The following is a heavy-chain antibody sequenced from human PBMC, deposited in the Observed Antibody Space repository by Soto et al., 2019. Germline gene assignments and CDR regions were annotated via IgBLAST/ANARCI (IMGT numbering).Heavy chain of an antibody. CDR1: GDSVSTNSAA. CDR2: TYYRSKWYN. CDR3: ARAGPDYYYYGLDV. D-gene: IGHD3-10*01. Sequence: LTLSLTCAVSGDSVSTNSAAWNWIRQSPSRGLEWLGRTYYRSKWYNDYAVSVKSRININADTSKNQISLQLNSVTPEDTAVYYCARAGPDYYYYGLDVWGQGTTVTVSS. J-gene: IGHJ6*02. V-gene: IGHV6-1*01.